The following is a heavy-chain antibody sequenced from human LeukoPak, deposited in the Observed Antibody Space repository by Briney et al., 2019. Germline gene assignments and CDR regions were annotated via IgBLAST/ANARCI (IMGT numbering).Heavy chain of an antibody. D-gene: IGHD3-3*01. CDR1: GFTFISYS. J-gene: IGHJ4*02. V-gene: IGHV3-23*01. CDR3: AKDHRSITIFGAGDY. CDR2: ISGSGGST. Sequence: GGSLRLSCAASGFTFISYSMNWVRQAPGKGLEWVSAISGSGGSTFYADSVKGRFTISRDNSKNTLYLQMNNLRAEDTAVYYCAKDHRSITIFGAGDYWGQGTLVTVSS.